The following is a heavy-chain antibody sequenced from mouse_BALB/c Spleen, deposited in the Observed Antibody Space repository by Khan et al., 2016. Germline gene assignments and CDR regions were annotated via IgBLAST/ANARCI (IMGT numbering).Heavy chain of an antibody. V-gene: IGHV14-3*02. Sequence: VQLKQSGAELMKPGASVKLSCTASGFNIKDTYMHWVKQRPEQGLEWIGRIDPANGNTKYDPKFQGKATITADTSSNTAYLQLSSLTSEDTAVYYCARSPYDYDVGFAYWGQGTLVTVSA. CDR1: GFNIKDTY. CDR2: IDPANGNT. D-gene: IGHD2-4*01. J-gene: IGHJ3*01. CDR3: ARSPYDYDVGFAY.